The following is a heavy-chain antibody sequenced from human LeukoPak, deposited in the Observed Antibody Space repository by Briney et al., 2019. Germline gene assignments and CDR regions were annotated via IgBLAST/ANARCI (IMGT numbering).Heavy chain of an antibody. CDR2: MNPNSGNT. J-gene: IGHJ4*02. CDR3: ARLYYDFWSGYHRLDY. D-gene: IGHD3-3*01. CDR1: GYTFTSYA. V-gene: IGHV1-8*03. Sequence: ASVKVSCKASGYTFTSYAMNWVRQATGQGLEWMGWMNPNSGNTGYAQKFQGRVTITRNTSISTAYMEPSSLRSEDTAVYYCARLYYDFWSGYHRLDYWGQGTLVTVSS.